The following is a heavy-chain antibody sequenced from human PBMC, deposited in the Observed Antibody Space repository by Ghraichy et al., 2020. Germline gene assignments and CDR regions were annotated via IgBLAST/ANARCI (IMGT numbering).Heavy chain of an antibody. J-gene: IGHJ4*02. CDR2: IDRDGSGP. CDR3: GRASSSVGPTGAA. CDR1: GFTLRSYW. D-gene: IGHD7-27*01. Sequence: GGSLRLSCEVSGFTLRSYWMHWVRQAPGKGLEWVSRIDRDGSGPSYADSVKGRFTISRDNARNTLYLQMISLRSDDTAVYYCGRASSSVGPTGAAWGQGTLVTVSS. V-gene: IGHV3-74*01.